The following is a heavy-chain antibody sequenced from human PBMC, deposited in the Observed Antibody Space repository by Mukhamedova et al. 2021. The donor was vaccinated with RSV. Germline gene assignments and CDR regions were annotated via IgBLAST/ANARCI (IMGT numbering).Heavy chain of an antibody. Sequence: ISVDTSKNQFSLKLSSVTAADTAVYYCARYTESYAFDIWGQGTMVTVSS. D-gene: IGHD2-2*02. J-gene: IGHJ3*02. CDR3: ARYTESYAFDI. V-gene: IGHV4-30-2*04.